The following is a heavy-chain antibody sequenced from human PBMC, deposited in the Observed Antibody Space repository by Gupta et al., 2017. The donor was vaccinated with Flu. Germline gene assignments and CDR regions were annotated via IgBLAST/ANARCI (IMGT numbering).Heavy chain of an antibody. D-gene: IGHD3-10*01. J-gene: IGHJ3*02. Sequence: EVQLVESGGGLVKPGGSLRLSCEASGFSFSYAYMYWVRQAPGKGLEWVGRLKSETDGGTADYAAPVKGRFTISRDDSKNTLWLQMNSLKTEDTAVYYCTTDSSGGITFDIWGQGTPVTVSA. CDR3: TTDSSGGITFDI. CDR1: GFSFSYAY. V-gene: IGHV3-15*01. CDR2: LKSETDGGTA.